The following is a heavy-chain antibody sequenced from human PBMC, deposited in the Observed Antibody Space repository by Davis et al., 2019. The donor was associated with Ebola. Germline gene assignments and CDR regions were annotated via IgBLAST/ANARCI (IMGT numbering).Heavy chain of an antibody. CDR3: AGLGYYYDSSGYYYAPLWAFDI. D-gene: IGHD3-22*01. J-gene: IGHJ3*02. CDR1: GGTFSSYA. V-gene: IGHV1-69*13. Sequence: SVKVSCKASGGTFSSYAISWVRQAPGQGLEWMGGIIPIFGTANYAQKFQGRVTITADESTSTAYMELSSLRSEDTAVYYCAGLGYYYDSSGYYYAPLWAFDIWGQGTMVTVSS. CDR2: IIPIFGTA.